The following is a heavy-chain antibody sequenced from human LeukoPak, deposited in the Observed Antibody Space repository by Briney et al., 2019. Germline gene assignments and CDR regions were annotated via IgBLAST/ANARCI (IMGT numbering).Heavy chain of an antibody. D-gene: IGHD3-16*01. CDR1: GGSFSGYY. CDR3: ARGRATRLFDY. Sequence: RSSETLSLTCAVYGGSFSGYYWSWIRQPPGKGLEWIGEINHSGSTNYNPSLKSRVTISVDTSKNQFSLKLSSVTAADTAVYYCARGRATRLFDYWGQGTLVTVSS. V-gene: IGHV4-34*01. CDR2: INHSGST. J-gene: IGHJ4*02.